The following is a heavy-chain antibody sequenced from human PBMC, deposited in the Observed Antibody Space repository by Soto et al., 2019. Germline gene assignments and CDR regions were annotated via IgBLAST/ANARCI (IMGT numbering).Heavy chain of an antibody. Sequence: PSETLSLTCTVSGGSISSGGYYWSWIRQHPGKGLEWIGYIYYSGSTYYNPSLKSRVTISVDTSKNQFSLKLSSVTAADTAVYYCARVGSSGSRTANPNYYYYGMDVWGQGTTVTVS. CDR2: IYYSGST. V-gene: IGHV4-31*03. CDR1: GGSISSGGYY. D-gene: IGHD3-10*01. CDR3: ARVGSSGSRTANPNYYYYGMDV. J-gene: IGHJ6*02.